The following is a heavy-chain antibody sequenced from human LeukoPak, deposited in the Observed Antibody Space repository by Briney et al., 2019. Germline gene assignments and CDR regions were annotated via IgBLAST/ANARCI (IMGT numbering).Heavy chain of an antibody. CDR2: IWYDGSNK. CDR1: GFTFSSYG. Sequence: GGSLRLSCAASGFTFSSYGMHWVRQAPGKGLEWVAVIWYDGSNKYYADSVKGRFTISRDNSENTLYLQMNSLRAEDTAVYYCARDQYDTWSRRGNFDSWGQGTLVIVSS. V-gene: IGHV3-33*01. CDR3: ARDQYDTWSRRGNFDS. J-gene: IGHJ4*02. D-gene: IGHD3-3*01.